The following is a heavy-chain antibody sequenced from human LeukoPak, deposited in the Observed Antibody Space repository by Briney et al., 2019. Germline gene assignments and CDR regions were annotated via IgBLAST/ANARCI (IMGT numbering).Heavy chain of an antibody. CDR3: ARIAKYSSSFDFDY. Sequence: ASVKVSCKASGYTSTSDGISWVRQAPGQGLEWMGWISAYNGNTNYAQKLQGRVTMTTDTSTSTAYMELRSLRSDDTAVYYCARIAKYSSSFDFDYWGQGTLVTVSS. V-gene: IGHV1-18*01. D-gene: IGHD6-6*01. J-gene: IGHJ4*02. CDR1: GYTSTSDG. CDR2: ISAYNGNT.